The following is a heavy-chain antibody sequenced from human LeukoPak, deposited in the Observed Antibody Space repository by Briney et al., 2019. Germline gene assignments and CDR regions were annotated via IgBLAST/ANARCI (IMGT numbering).Heavy chain of an antibody. CDR2: INHSGST. CDR1: GGSFSGYY. J-gene: IGHJ4*02. D-gene: IGHD6-19*01. Sequence: SETLSLTCAVYGGSFSGYYWSWIRQPPGKGLEWIGEINHSGSTNYNPSLKSRVTISVDTSKNQFSLKLSSVTAADTAVYYCARGPSGWYRSSYFDYWGQGTLVTVSS. V-gene: IGHV4-34*01. CDR3: ARGPSGWYRSSYFDY.